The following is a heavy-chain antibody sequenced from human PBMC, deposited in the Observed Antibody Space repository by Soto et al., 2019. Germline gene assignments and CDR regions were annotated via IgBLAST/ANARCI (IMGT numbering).Heavy chain of an antibody. V-gene: IGHV3-21*01. CDR3: ARDFMTTVSSGVVDV. Sequence: GGSLRFSCAASGFTFSSYSMNWVRQAPGKGLEWVSSISSSSSYIYYADSVKGRFTISRDNAKNSLYLQMNSLRAEDTAVYYCARDFMTTVSSGVVDVWGKGTTVTVS. CDR2: ISSSSSYI. J-gene: IGHJ6*03. D-gene: IGHD4-4*01. CDR1: GFTFSSYS.